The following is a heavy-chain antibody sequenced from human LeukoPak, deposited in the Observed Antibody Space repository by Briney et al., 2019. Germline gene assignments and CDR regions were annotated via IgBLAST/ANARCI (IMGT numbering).Heavy chain of an antibody. V-gene: IGHV3-30*03. J-gene: IGHJ4*02. CDR3: ARESSGWLQLFDY. Sequence: GRSLRLSCAASGFTFSSYGMNWVRQAPGKGLEWVAVISYDGSNKYYADSVKGRFTISRDNSKNTVYLQMNRLRAEDTAVYYCARESSGWLQLFDYWGQGTLVTVSS. CDR2: ISYDGSNK. CDR1: GFTFSSYG. D-gene: IGHD5-24*01.